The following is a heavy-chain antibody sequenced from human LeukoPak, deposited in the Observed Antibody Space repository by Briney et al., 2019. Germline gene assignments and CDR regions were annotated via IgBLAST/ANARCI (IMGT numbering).Heavy chain of an antibody. CDR2: IYSGGST. CDR1: GITVSRYW. D-gene: IGHD3-16*01. J-gene: IGHJ3*02. Sequence: PGGSLRLSCAASGITVSRYWMSWVRQAPGKGLEWVSVIYSGGSTYYADSVKGRFTISRDNSKNTLYLQMNSLRAEDTAVYYCARDRGSGSDAFDIWGQGTMVTVSS. CDR3: ARDRGSGSDAFDI. V-gene: IGHV3-53*01.